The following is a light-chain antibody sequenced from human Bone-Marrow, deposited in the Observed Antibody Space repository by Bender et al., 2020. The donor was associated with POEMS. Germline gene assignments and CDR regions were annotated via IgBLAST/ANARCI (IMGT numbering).Light chain of an antibody. Sequence: QSALTQPASVSGSPGQSITISCTGTSSDVGGHNYVSWYQHHPGKAPKVMIYDVRNRPSGVSNRFSGSKSGNTASLTISGLQAEDEADYYCCSFATSSTWVFGGGTKLTVL. CDR1: SSDVGGHNY. J-gene: IGLJ3*02. CDR2: DVR. CDR3: CSFATSSTWV. V-gene: IGLV2-14*03.